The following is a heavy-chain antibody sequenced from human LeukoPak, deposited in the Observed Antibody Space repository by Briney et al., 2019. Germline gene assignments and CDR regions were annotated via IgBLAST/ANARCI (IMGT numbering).Heavy chain of an antibody. D-gene: IGHD2-15*01. V-gene: IGHV1-46*01. Sequence: ASAKVSCKASGYTFTRYYMHWVRQAPGQGLEWMGIIDPSGGSTSYAQKFQGRVTMTRDTSTSTVYMELSSLRSEDTGVYYCAREDSRHYFDSWGQGTLVTVSS. CDR1: GYTFTRYY. CDR3: AREDSRHYFDS. CDR2: IDPSGGST. J-gene: IGHJ4*02.